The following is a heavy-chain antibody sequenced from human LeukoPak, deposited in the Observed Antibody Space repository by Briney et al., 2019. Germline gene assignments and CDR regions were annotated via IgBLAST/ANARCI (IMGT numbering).Heavy chain of an antibody. V-gene: IGHV3-23*01. J-gene: IGHJ4*02. CDR3: TTELLTGGDFDY. D-gene: IGHD3-10*01. CDR2: ITEDTGRT. CDR1: GFTFSSYA. Sequence: PGGSLRLFCAASGFTFSSYAMSWVRHAPAKGLEWVSSITEDTGRTYYADSVNGRFTISRDNSKNTLYLQMNSLETEDTAVYYCTTELLTGGDFDYWGQGTLVTVSS.